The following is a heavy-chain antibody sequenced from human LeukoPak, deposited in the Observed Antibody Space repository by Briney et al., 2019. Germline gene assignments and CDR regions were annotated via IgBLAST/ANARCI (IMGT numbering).Heavy chain of an antibody. CDR1: GGSISSYY. CDR2: FYTSGST. J-gene: IGHJ4*02. V-gene: IGHV4-4*07. Sequence: SDTLSLTCTVSGGSISSYYWSWIRQPAGKGLEWIGRFYTSGSTNYNPSLKSRVTMSIETSKNQFSLKLSSVTAADTAVYYCARDGWFGELLDYWGQGTMVIVSS. CDR3: ARDGWFGELLDY. D-gene: IGHD3-10*01.